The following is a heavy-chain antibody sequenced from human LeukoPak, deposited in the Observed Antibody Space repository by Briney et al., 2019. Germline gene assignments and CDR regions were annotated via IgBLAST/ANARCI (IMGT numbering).Heavy chain of an antibody. V-gene: IGHV3-30*18. Sequence: GGSLRLSCAASGFTFSSYGMHWVRQAPGKGLEWEAVISYDGSNKYYADSVKGRFTISRDNSKNTLYLQMNSLRAEDTAVYYCAKDSYWGQGTLVTVSS. CDR3: AKDSY. J-gene: IGHJ4*02. CDR2: ISYDGSNK. CDR1: GFTFSSYG.